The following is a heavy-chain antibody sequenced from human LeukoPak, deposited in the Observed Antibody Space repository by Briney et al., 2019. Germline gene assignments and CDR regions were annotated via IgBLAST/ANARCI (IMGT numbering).Heavy chain of an antibody. CDR1: GFTFSSYE. CDR2: ISSSGSTI. V-gene: IGHV3-48*03. CDR3: ARVASGYSYGDFDY. J-gene: IGHJ4*02. D-gene: IGHD5-18*01. Sequence: QTGGFLRLSCAASGFTFSSYEMNWVRQAPGKGLEWVSYISSSGSTIYYADSVKGRFTISRDNARNSLYLQMNSLRAEDTAVYYCARVASGYSYGDFDYWGQGTLVTVSS.